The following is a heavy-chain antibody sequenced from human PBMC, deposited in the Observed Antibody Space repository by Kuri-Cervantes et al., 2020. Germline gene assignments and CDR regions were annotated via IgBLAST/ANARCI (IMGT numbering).Heavy chain of an antibody. CDR3: ARAGYCSSTSCYTLGGNWFDP. CDR2: IYYSGST. D-gene: IGHD2-2*02. CDR1: GGSISSGDYY. Sequence: SETLSLTCTVSGGSISSGDYYWSWIRQPPGKGLEWIGYIYYSGSTYYNPSLKSRVTISVDTSKNQFSLKLSSVTAADTAVYYCARAGYCSSTSCYTLGGNWFDPWGQGTLVTVSS. V-gene: IGHV4-30-4*01. J-gene: IGHJ5*02.